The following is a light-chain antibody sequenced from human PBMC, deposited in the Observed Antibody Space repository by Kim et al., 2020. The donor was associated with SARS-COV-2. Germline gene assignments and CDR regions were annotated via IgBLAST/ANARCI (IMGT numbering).Light chain of an antibody. V-gene: IGKV1-5*01. CDR1: QSITSG. Sequence: DIQMTQSPSTLSASVGDTVTITCRASQSITSGLAWYQQKPGKAPKLLIYAVSSLDSGVPSRFSGSGSGTQFTLTISSLQPDDCATYYCQQHNGYFGGGTKVDIK. J-gene: IGKJ4*01. CDR2: AVS. CDR3: QQHNGY.